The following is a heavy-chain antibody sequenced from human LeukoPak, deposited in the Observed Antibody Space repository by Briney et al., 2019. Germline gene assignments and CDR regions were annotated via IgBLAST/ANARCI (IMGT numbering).Heavy chain of an antibody. J-gene: IGHJ4*02. V-gene: IGHV3-23*01. Sequence: GGSLRLSCAASGFTFSSYAMSWVRQAPGKGLEWVSAISGSGGSTYYADSVKGRFTISRDNSKDTLYLQMNSLRAEDTAVYYCANVAGIAAAGTVTDYWGQGTLVTVSS. CDR3: ANVAGIAAAGTVTDY. D-gene: IGHD6-13*01. CDR1: GFTFSSYA. CDR2: ISGSGGST.